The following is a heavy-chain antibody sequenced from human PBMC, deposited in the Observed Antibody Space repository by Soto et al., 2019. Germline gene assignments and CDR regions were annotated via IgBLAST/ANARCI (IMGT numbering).Heavy chain of an antibody. V-gene: IGHV3-23*01. J-gene: IGHJ4*02. D-gene: IGHD6-25*01. CDR3: AKDRAENQAGDFGY. Sequence: GGSLRLSCAASGFTFSSYAMSWVRQAPGKGLEWVSSISGSGGSTYYADSVKGRFTISRDNSKNTLYVQMNSLRAEDTAVYYCAKDRAENQAGDFGYWGRGTLVTVSS. CDR1: GFTFSSYA. CDR2: ISGSGGST.